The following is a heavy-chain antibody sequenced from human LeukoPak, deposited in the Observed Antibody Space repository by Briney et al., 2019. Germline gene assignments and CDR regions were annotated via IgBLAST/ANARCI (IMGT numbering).Heavy chain of an antibody. J-gene: IGHJ4*02. D-gene: IGHD3-3*02. Sequence: ASVKVSCKASGYTFTAYYIHWVRQAPGKGLEYVGWITPKSGDTYSPQRFQGRVTMTRDASISTAYMELSSLRSDDTAVYFCARVRLADERAWAYWGQGTLVTVSS. CDR2: ITPKSGDT. V-gene: IGHV1-2*02. CDR1: GYTFTAYY. CDR3: ARVRLADERAWAY.